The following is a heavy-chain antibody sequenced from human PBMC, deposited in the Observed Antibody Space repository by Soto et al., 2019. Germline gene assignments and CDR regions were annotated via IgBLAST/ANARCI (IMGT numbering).Heavy chain of an antibody. D-gene: IGHD5-18*01. CDR1: GYTFTSYY. J-gene: IGHJ5*02. CDR2: INPSGGST. Sequence: GASVKVSCKASGYTFTSYYMRWVRQAPGQGLEWMGIINPSGGSTSYAQKFQGRVTMTRDTSTSTVYMELSSLRSEDTAVYYCARGRGYSYGGSVVKTGWFDPWGQGTLVTVSS. CDR3: ARGRGYSYGGSVVKTGWFDP. V-gene: IGHV1-46*03.